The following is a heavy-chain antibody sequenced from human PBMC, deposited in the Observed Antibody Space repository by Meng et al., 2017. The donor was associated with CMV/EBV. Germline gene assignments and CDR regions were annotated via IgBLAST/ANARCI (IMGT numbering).Heavy chain of an antibody. CDR2: IYYSGST. CDR3: ARVGRTSCYDY. J-gene: IGHJ4*02. CDR1: GGSTSSGDYY. V-gene: IGHV4-30-4*08. D-gene: IGHD2-2*01. Sequence: VRLQESGPVLVTPSQTLSLTCTVFGGSTSSGDYYWSWIRQPPGKGLEWIGYIYYSGSTYYNPALNSRVTISVDTSKNQFSLKLSSVTAADTAVYYCARVGRTSCYDYWGQGTLVTVSS.